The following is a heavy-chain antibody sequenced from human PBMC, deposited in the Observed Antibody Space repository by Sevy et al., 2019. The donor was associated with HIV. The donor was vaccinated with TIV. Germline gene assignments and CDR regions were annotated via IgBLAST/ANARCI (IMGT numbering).Heavy chain of an antibody. Sequence: GGSLRLSCAASGFTFGTYVMNWVRQAPGKGLEWVSGISGSGGSTYYADSVKGRITISGDNSKKTVYLQMNSLRAEDTAVYYCAKGDRSFYGIDVWGQGTTVTVSS. CDR1: GFTFGTYV. CDR2: ISGSGGST. CDR3: AKGDRSFYGIDV. D-gene: IGHD2-15*01. J-gene: IGHJ6*02. V-gene: IGHV3-23*01.